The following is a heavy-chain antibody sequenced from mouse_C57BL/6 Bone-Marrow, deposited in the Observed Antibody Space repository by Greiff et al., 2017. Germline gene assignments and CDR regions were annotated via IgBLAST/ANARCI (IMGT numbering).Heavy chain of an antibody. CDR3: ASYSNYLYAMDY. CDR2: ISSGGSYT. V-gene: IGHV5-6*01. D-gene: IGHD2-5*01. J-gene: IGHJ4*01. CDR1: GFTFSSYG. Sequence: EVMLVESGGDLVKPGGSLKLSCAASGFTFSSYGMSWVRQTPDNRLEWVATISSGGSYTYYPDSVKGRFTISRDNAKNTLYLQISSLKSEDTAMYDCASYSNYLYAMDYWGQGTSVTVSS.